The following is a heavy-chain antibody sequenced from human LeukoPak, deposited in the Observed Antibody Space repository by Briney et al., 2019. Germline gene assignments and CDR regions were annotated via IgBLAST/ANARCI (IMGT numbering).Heavy chain of an antibody. Sequence: ASVKVSCKASGYTFTGYYMHWVRQAPGQGLEWMGWINPNSGGTNYAQKFQGRVTMTRDTSISTAYMELSRLRSDDTAVYYCARVTLDLYYYGSGNTPVYWGQGTLVTVSS. J-gene: IGHJ4*02. V-gene: IGHV1-2*02. CDR3: ARVTLDLYYYGSGNTPVY. D-gene: IGHD3-10*01. CDR2: INPNSGGT. CDR1: GYTFTGYY.